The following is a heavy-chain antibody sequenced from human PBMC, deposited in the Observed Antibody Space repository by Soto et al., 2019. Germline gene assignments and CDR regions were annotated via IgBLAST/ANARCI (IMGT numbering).Heavy chain of an antibody. D-gene: IGHD6-13*01. CDR1: GFIFDDFT. V-gene: IGHV3-43*01. CDR3: AKDEGAAVESPGD. CDR2: INWDGRIT. Sequence: EVQLVESGGTVIQPGGSLRLSCAASGFIFDDFTMHWVRLLPGKGLQWVSYINWDGRITMYADSVKGRFTISRDNTNNHLYLQMNSPGSDDTALHYCAKDEGAAVESPGDWGQGTLVTVSS. J-gene: IGHJ4*02.